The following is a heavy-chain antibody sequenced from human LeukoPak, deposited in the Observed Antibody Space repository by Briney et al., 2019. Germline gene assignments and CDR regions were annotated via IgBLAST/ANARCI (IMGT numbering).Heavy chain of an antibody. CDR3: ARAYCSSTSCYTDYYYMDV. V-gene: IGHV4-30-4*08. Sequence: SETLSLTCTVSGGSISSGDYYWSWIRQPPGKGLAWIGYIYYSGSTYYNPSLKSRVTISVDTSKNQFSLMLSSVTAADTAVYYCARAYCSSTSCYTDYYYMDVWRKGTTVTVSS. CDR2: IYYSGST. CDR1: GGSISSGDYY. J-gene: IGHJ6*03. D-gene: IGHD2-2*02.